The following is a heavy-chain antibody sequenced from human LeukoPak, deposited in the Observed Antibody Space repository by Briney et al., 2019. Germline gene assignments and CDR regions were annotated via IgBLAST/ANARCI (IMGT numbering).Heavy chain of an antibody. CDR1: GFTFDDYA. V-gene: IGHV3-9*01. Sequence: PGRSLRLSCAASGFTFDDYAMHWVRQAPGKGLEWVSGISWNSGSIGYADSVKGRFTISRDNAKNSLYLQMNSLRAEDTAVYYCARDGVLWFGEPAAWFDPWGQGTLVTVSS. CDR3: ARDGVLWFGEPAAWFDP. J-gene: IGHJ5*02. CDR2: ISWNSGSI. D-gene: IGHD3-10*01.